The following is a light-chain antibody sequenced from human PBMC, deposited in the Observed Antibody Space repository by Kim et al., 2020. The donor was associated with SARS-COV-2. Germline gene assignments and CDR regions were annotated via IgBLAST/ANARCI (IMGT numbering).Light chain of an antibody. CDR2: DVN. V-gene: IGLV2-11*01. J-gene: IGLJ1*01. Sequence: SPGQSVTISCTGSISDVDDYHYVSWYQQHPGKAPKLLIYDVNKRSSGVPDRVHVSQSGNTASLTINGLQAEDEADYYCYSPRVFGTGTKVTVL. CDR3: YSPRV. CDR1: ISDVDDYHY.